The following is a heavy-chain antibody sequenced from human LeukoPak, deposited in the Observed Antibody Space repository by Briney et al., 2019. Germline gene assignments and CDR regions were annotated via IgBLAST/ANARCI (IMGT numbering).Heavy chain of an antibody. CDR3: AKDIAQSGSGSFDY. J-gene: IGHJ4*02. CDR1: GFTFDDYA. CDR2: ISWNSGSI. Sequence: GGSLRLSCAASGFTFDDYAMHWVRQAPGKGLEWVSGISWNSGSIGYADSVKGRFTISRDNAKNSLYLQMNSLRAEDMALYYCAKDIAQSGSGSFDYWGQGTLVTVSS. D-gene: IGHD3-10*01. V-gene: IGHV3-9*03.